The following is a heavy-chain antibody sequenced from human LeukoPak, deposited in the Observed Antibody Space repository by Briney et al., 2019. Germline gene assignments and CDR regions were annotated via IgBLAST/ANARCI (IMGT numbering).Heavy chain of an antibody. V-gene: IGHV3-48*01. CDR1: GFPFGSYS. J-gene: IGHJ5*02. Sequence: GGSLRLSCAASGFPFGSYSMNWVRQAPGKGLEWVSYISYSSITIYYADSVRGRFTISRDNAKNSLYLQMNSLRAEDTAVYYCARDGGGGQQSNWFDPWGQGTLVTVSS. CDR2: ISYSSITI. D-gene: IGHD3-16*01. CDR3: ARDGGGGQQSNWFDP.